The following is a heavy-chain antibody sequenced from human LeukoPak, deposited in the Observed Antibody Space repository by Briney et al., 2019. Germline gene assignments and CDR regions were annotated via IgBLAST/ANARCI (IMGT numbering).Heavy chain of an antibody. D-gene: IGHD5-12*01. CDR3: ARDILATKFRRYYFDY. V-gene: IGHV1-2*02. J-gene: IGHJ4*02. Sequence: ASVKVSCKASGYTFTGYYMHWVRQTPGQGLEWMGWINPNSGGTNYAQKFQGRVTMTRDTSISTAYMELSRLRSDDTAVYYCARDILATKFRRYYFDYWGQGTLVTVPS. CDR1: GYTFTGYY. CDR2: INPNSGGT.